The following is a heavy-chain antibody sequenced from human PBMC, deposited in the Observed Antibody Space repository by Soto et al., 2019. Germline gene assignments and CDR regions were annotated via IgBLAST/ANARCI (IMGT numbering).Heavy chain of an antibody. V-gene: IGHV4-30-4*01. Sequence: PSETLSLTCTVSGGSISSGDYYWSWIRQPPGKGLEWIGYIYYSGSTYYNPSLKSRVTISVDTSKNQFSLKLSSVTAADTAVYYCARVRDYYDSSGYYYDYWGQGTLVTVS. J-gene: IGHJ4*02. CDR3: ARVRDYYDSSGYYYDY. D-gene: IGHD3-22*01. CDR1: GGSISSGDYY. CDR2: IYYSGST.